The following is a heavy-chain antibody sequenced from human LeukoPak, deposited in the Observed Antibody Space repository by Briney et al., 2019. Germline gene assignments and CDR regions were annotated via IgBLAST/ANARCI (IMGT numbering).Heavy chain of an antibody. CDR2: INPNSGGT. CDR1: GYTFTGYY. V-gene: IGHV1-2*06. CDR3: ARDRQLLLDY. D-gene: IGHD2-2*01. Sequence: ASVKVSCKASGYTFTGYYMHWVRQAPGQGLEWMGRINPNSGGTNYAQKFQGRVTMTRGTSISTAHMELSSLRSEDTAVYYCARDRQLLLDYWGQGTLVTVSS. J-gene: IGHJ4*02.